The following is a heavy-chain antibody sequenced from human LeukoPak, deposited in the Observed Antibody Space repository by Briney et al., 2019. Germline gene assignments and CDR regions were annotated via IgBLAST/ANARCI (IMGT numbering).Heavy chain of an antibody. D-gene: IGHD4-17*01. CDR2: VHYSGTT. J-gene: IGHJ4*02. CDR3: ATGYGDFRVEGRYFYS. CDR1: DGSITNYD. Sequence: SETLSLTCTVSDGSITNYDWSWVRQPPGKGLEFIGHVHYSGTTNYNPSLRSRVTISTDTSKKHFFLKLESVTAADTAVYYCATGYGDFRVEGRYFYSWGQGTLVTVSS. V-gene: IGHV4-59*01.